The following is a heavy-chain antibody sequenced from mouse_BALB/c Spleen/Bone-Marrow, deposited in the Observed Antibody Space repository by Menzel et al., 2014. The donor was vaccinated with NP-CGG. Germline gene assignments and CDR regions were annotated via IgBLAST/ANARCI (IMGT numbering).Heavy chain of an antibody. CDR3: ARGDNSDY. J-gene: IGHJ2*01. Sequence: LGKPRSSLQLSCKASGYTFTSYWISWIKQRPGQGLEWIGRIAPGSVSTYYNEMFKGKATLTVDTSSSTAYIQLSSLSSEDSAVYFCARGDNSDYGGQVTTLTVSS. CDR2: IAPGSVST. V-gene: IGHV1S41*01. CDR1: GYTFTSYW.